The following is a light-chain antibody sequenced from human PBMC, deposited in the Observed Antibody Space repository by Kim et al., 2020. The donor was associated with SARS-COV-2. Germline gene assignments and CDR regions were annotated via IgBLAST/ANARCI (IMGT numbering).Light chain of an antibody. V-gene: IGLV3-21*04. J-gene: IGLJ3*02. Sequence: APGKTDRITGGGNNIGSKRVHWYQQKPGQATVLVIYYDSDRPSGIPERFSGSNSGNTATLTISRVEAGDEADYYCQVWDSSSDHPVFGGGTQLTVL. CDR1: NIGSKR. CDR2: YDS. CDR3: QVWDSSSDHPV.